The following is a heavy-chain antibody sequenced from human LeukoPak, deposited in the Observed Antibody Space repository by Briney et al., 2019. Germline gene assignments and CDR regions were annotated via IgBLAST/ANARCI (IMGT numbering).Heavy chain of an antibody. CDR1: GFTFDDYT. Sequence: GGSLRLSCAASGFTFDDYTMHWVRQPPGKGLEWVSLINWNGDRTYYADSVKGRFTISRDNSKNTLYLQMNSLRAEDTAVYYCAKSGGSGSSRNYGMDIWGQGTTVTVSS. V-gene: IGHV3-43*01. CDR3: AKSGGSGSSRNYGMDI. CDR2: INWNGDRT. D-gene: IGHD3-10*01. J-gene: IGHJ6*02.